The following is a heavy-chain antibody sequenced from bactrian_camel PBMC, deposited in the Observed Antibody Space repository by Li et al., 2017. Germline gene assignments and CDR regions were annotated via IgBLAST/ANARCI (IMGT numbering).Heavy chain of an antibody. D-gene: IGHD3*01. V-gene: IGHV3S63*01. CDR1: GFRFDDSD. Sequence: QVQLVESGGGSVQAGGSLRLSCSASGFRFDDSDWGWYRQGAGRKCEVVSRKQSDSSIDYAESVKGRFAISKDAAQATLVLQMDKLRPEDTGMYYCGRGGGKSRRWCRGFGFFGQGTQVTVS. CDR3: GRGGGKSRRWCRGFGF. CDR2: KQSDSSI. J-gene: IGHJ6*01.